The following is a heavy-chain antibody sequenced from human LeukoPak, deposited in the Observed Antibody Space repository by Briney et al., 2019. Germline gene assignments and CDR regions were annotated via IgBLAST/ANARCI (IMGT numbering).Heavy chain of an antibody. CDR1: GFTFSSYG. D-gene: IGHD2-2*03. CDR3: ARHGYCSSTSCYPYYYYYYMDV. CDR2: INHSGST. V-gene: IGHV4-34*01. J-gene: IGHJ6*03. Sequence: GSLRLSCAVSGFTFSSYGMSWVRQAPGKGLEWIGEINHSGSTNYNPSLKSRVTISVDTSKNQFSPKLSSVTAADTAVYYCARHGYCSSTSCYPYYYYYYMDVWGKGTTVTISS.